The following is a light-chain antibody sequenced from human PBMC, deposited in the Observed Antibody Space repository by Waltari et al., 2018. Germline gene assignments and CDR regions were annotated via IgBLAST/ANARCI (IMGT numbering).Light chain of an antibody. CDR3: QSADSSSPYVL. CDR2: KDN. V-gene: IGLV3-25*03. J-gene: IGLJ2*01. Sequence: HELTQLPSVSVSPGQTARISCSGDALSNQYTYWYQQKAGQAPIWVIYKDNGRPSGIPERFSGSSSGTTVTLTISAVQADDEAYYYCQSADSSSPYVLFGGGTKLTVL. CDR1: ALSNQY.